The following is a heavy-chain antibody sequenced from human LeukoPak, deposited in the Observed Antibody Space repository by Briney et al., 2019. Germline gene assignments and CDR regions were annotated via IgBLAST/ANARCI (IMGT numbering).Heavy chain of an antibody. Sequence: GASVKVSCKASGYTFTSYYMHWVRQAPGQGLEWMGIINPSDTSTTYAQKFQGRVTMTRDASTSTVYMELSSLRSEDTAVYYCARGGIAAAGMSFDYWGQGTLVTVCS. CDR3: ARGGIAAAGMSFDY. D-gene: IGHD6-13*01. CDR1: GYTFTSYY. V-gene: IGHV1-46*01. J-gene: IGHJ4*02. CDR2: INPSDTST.